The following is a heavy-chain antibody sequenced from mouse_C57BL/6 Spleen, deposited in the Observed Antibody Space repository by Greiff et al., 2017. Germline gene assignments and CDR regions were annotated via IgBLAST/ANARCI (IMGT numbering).Heavy chain of an antibody. Sequence: QVQLQQSGAELARPGASVKMSCKASGYTFTSYTMHWVKQRPGQGLEWIGYINPSSGYTKYNQKFKDKATLTADKSSSTAYMQLSSLTSEDSAVYYCAGLITYYAMDYWGQGTSVTVSS. CDR2: INPSSGYT. CDR3: AGLITYYAMDY. V-gene: IGHV1-4*01. CDR1: GYTFTSYT. J-gene: IGHJ4*01.